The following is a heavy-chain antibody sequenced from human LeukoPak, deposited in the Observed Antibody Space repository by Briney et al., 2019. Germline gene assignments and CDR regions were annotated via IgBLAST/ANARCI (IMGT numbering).Heavy chain of an antibody. J-gene: IGHJ6*02. CDR3: ARDIEVTSYYYYYGMDV. CDR2: ISYDGSNK. D-gene: IGHD2-2*01. Sequence: GGSLRLSCAAPGFTFSSYAMHWVRQAPGKGLEWVAVISYDGSNKYYADSVKGRFTISRDNSKNTLYLQMNSLRAEDTAVYYCARDIEVTSYYYYYGMDVGGQGTTVTVSS. V-gene: IGHV3-30-3*01. CDR1: GFTFSSYA.